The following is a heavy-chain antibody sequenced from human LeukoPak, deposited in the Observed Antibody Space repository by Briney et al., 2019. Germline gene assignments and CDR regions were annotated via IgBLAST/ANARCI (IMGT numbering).Heavy chain of an antibody. V-gene: IGHV3-33*06. CDR2: IWYDGSNK. D-gene: IGHD4-17*01. Sequence: SGGSLRLSCAASGFTFSAYAMHWVRQAPGKGLEWVGVIWYDGSNKEYADSVKGRFTISRDNSKNTLYLQMNSLRAEDTAVYYCAKGSGFRYGDYVQNYWGQGTLVTVSS. J-gene: IGHJ4*02. CDR1: GFTFSAYA. CDR3: AKGSGFRYGDYVQNY.